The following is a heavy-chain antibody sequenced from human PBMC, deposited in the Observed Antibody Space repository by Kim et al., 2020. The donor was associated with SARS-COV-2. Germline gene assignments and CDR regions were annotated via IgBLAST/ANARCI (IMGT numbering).Heavy chain of an antibody. Sequence: IYYSDSRKGRFTITRDNAKNSLYLQRNSLRAEDTAVYYCARGGGQRQVDYWGQGTLVSVSS. CDR2: I. D-gene: IGHD3-16*01. V-gene: IGHV3-21*01. J-gene: IGHJ4*02. CDR3: ARGGGQRQVDY.